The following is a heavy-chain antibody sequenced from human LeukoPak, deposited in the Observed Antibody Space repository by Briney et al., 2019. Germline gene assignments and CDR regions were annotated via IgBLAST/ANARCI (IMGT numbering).Heavy chain of an antibody. V-gene: IGHV3-21*01. CDR3: ARGGEYYDFWSGYYTPMGAFDI. Sequence: GVSLRLSGAASGFTLSSYSMNWVGQAPGKGLEGVSSISSSSSDIYYADSVKGRFTIPRDNAKNSLYLQMNSLRAEDTAVYYCARGGEYYDFWSGYYTPMGAFDIWGPGTMVTVSS. D-gene: IGHD3-3*01. CDR1: GFTLSSYS. J-gene: IGHJ3*02. CDR2: ISSSSSDI.